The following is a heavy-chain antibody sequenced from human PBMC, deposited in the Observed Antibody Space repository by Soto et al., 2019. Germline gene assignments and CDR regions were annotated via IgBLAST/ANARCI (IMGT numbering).Heavy chain of an antibody. CDR2: INVYNGNT. CDR1: GYTFTNYG. Sequence: QVQLVQSGGEVKKPGASVKVSCKASGYTFTNYGISWVRQAPGQGLEWMGWINVYNGNTKYAQKVQGRVTMTTDTSTRPAYMGLRSLRSEDTAVYYCARGVGSGSYYNQYNWFDPWGQGTLVTVSS. J-gene: IGHJ5*02. CDR3: ARGVGSGSYYNQYNWFDP. V-gene: IGHV1-18*01. D-gene: IGHD3-10*01.